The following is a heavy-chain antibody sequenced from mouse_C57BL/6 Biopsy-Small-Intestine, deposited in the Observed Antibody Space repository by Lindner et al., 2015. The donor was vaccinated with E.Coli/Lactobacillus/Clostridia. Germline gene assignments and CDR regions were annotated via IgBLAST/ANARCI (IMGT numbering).Heavy chain of an antibody. D-gene: IGHD1-1*02. CDR2: IIPILGTP. Sequence: SVKVSCKASGGTFSRYAISWVRQAPGQGLEWMGGIIPILGTPNYAQKFQDRVTINADESTSTVYMELSSLRSEDTATYYCARWADIQLWWGPLDYWGQGTLVTVSS. J-gene: IGHJ4*01. CDR3: ARWADIQLWWGPLDY. V-gene: IGHV1S126*01. CDR1: GGTFSRYA.